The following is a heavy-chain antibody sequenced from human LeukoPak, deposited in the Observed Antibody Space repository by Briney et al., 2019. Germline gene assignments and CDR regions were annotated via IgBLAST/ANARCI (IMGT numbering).Heavy chain of an antibody. J-gene: IGHJ3*02. D-gene: IGHD1-14*01. CDR2: IGAAGAHT. V-gene: IGHV3-64*02. CDR3: ARELGGTKTGGFDI. Sequence: GGSLRLSCAASGFRFSFHDMHWVRQAPGKGLEFVSSIGAAGAHTFYADSVKGRFTISRDNFQSTMYLQMDGLRPEDSAVYYCARELGGTKTGGFDIWGQGTVVTVSS. CDR1: GFRFSFHD.